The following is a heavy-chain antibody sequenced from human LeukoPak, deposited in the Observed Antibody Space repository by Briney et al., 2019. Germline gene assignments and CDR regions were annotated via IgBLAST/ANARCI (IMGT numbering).Heavy chain of an antibody. Sequence: PSETLSLTCTVSGGSISSGDYYWSWIRQPPGKGLEWIGYIYYSGSTYYNPSLKSRVTMSVDTSKNQFSLKLSSVTAADTAVYYCARDKKTGWFDPWGQGTLVTVSS. J-gene: IGHJ5*02. CDR3: ARDKKTGWFDP. V-gene: IGHV4-30-4*01. CDR2: IYYSGST. CDR1: GGSISSGDYY.